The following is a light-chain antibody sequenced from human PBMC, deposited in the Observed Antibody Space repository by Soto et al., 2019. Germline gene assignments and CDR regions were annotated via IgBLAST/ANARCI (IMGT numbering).Light chain of an antibody. CDR1: ISDVGGYIL. V-gene: IGLV2-23*01. CDR2: EGS. J-gene: IGLJ2*01. Sequence: QSALTQPASLSGSPGQSITISCTGTISDVGGYILVSWYQQEPGKAPKLMIYEGSKRPSGVSNRFSGSKSGNTASLTISGLQAEDEAHYYCCSYVGGDTYLIFGGGTQLTVL. CDR3: CSYVGGDTYLI.